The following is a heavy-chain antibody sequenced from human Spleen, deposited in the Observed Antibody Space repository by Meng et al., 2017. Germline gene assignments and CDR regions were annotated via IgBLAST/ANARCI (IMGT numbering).Heavy chain of an antibody. CDR1: GLSFTDAW. CDR2: IKRNSDGGTI. Sequence: VGLGEDGGGLVRPGGSLRLFCGASGLSFTDAWMSWVRQAPGKGLEWVGRIKRNSDGGTIDYAAPVKGRFTISRDDSKNTLYLQMDSLITEDTAVYFCATGAAAADHWGQGTLVTVSS. V-gene: IGHV3-15*01. D-gene: IGHD6-13*01. J-gene: IGHJ4*02. CDR3: ATGAAAADH.